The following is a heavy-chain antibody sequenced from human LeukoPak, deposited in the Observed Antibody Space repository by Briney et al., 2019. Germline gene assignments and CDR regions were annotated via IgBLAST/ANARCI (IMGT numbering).Heavy chain of an antibody. V-gene: IGHV3-74*01. J-gene: IGHJ4*02. Sequence: GGSLRLSCAASGFTFSRYWMHWVRQAPGKGPVWVSRITPDGSRTDHADSVKGRFTISRDDAKNTLYLQMDSLRAEDTAVYYCVKDFVGARDYWGQGTLVTVSS. CDR2: ITPDGSRT. D-gene: IGHD1-26*01. CDR1: GFTFSRYW. CDR3: VKDFVGARDY.